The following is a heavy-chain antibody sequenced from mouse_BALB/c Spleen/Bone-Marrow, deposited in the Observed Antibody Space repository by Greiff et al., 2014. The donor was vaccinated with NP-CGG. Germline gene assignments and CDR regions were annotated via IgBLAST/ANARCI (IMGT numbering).Heavy chain of an antibody. Sequence: VQLQQSGAALVKPGASVKLSCIASGFNIKDTYMHWVKQRPEQGLEWIGRIDPANGNTKYDPKFQGKATITADTSSNTAYLQLSSLTSEDTAVYYCANYYYGSHFDYRGQGTTLTVSS. CDR1: GFNIKDTY. CDR3: ANYYYGSHFDY. CDR2: IDPANGNT. V-gene: IGHV14-3*02. D-gene: IGHD1-1*01. J-gene: IGHJ2*01.